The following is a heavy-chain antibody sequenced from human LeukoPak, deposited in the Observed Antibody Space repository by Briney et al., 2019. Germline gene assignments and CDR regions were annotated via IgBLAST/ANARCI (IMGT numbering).Heavy chain of an antibody. J-gene: IGHJ3*02. CDR3: AKDFGYSNYGRAFDI. V-gene: IGHV3-30*02. CDR1: GFTFSSYG. CDR2: IRYDGSNK. Sequence: GGSLRLSCAASGFTFSSYGMHWVRQAPGKGLEWVAFIRYDGSNKDYADAVKGRFTISRDNCKNTLYLQMNSLRAEDTAVYYCAKDFGYSNYGRAFDIWGQGTMVTVSS. D-gene: IGHD4-11*01.